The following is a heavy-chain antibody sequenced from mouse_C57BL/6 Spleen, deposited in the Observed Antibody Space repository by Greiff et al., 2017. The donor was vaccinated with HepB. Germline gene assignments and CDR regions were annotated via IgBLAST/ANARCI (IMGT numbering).Heavy chain of an antibody. CDR2: IRLKSDNYAT. J-gene: IGHJ1*03. CDR3: TETVNFDV. CDR1: GFTFSNYW. Sequence: VQLKESGGGLVQPGGSMKLSCVASGFTFSNYWMNWVRQSPEKGLEWVAQIRLKSDNYATHYAESVKGRFTISRDDSKSSVYLQMNNLRAEDTGIYYCTETVNFDVWGTGTTVTVSS. V-gene: IGHV6-3*01.